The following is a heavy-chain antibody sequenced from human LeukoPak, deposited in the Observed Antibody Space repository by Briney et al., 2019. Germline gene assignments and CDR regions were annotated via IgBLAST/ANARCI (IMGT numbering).Heavy chain of an antibody. D-gene: IGHD2-15*01. CDR3: ARDYCSGGSCSSFDY. CDR1: GFTFSSYS. CDR2: ISSSSSYI. Sequence: GGSLRLSCAASGFTFSSYSMNWVRQAPGKGLEWVSSISSSSSYIYYADSVKGRFTISRENAKNSLYLQMNSLRAEDTAVYYCARDYCSGGSCSSFDYWGQGTLVTVSS. V-gene: IGHV3-21*01. J-gene: IGHJ4*02.